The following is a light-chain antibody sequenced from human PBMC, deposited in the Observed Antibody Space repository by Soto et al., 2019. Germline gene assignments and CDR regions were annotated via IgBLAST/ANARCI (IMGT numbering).Light chain of an antibody. CDR2: GAS. CDR3: HQYNNWPA. Sequence: EIVMTQSPATLSVSPGERATLSCRASQSVNSNLAWYQQKPGQAPRLLIYGASTRATGIPARFSGSGSGTEFALTISSLQSEDSAVYYCHQYNNWPAFGQGTKVEIK. CDR1: QSVNSN. V-gene: IGKV3-15*01. J-gene: IGKJ1*01.